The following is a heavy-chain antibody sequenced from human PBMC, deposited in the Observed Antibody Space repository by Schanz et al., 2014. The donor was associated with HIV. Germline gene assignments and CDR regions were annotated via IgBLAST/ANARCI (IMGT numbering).Heavy chain of an antibody. J-gene: IGHJ6*02. CDR2: TSGSGGRT. CDR3: AKAYCSSTICPPPYYYGMDV. D-gene: IGHD2-2*01. Sequence: EVQLVESGGGLVQPGGSLRLSCAASGFTFSSCAMTWVRQAPGKGLEWVSTTSGSGGRTYYADSVQGRFTITRDNSKSTLYLQMNSLRAEDTAVYYCAKAYCSSTICPPPYYYGMDVWGQGTTVIVSS. V-gene: IGHV3-23*04. CDR1: GFTFSSCA.